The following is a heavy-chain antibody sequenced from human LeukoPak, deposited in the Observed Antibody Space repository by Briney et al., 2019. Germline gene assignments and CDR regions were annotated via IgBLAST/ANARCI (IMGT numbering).Heavy chain of an antibody. Sequence: SVTVSCTASGGTFSSYAISWVRQAPGQGLEWMGGIIPIFGTANYAQKFQGGVTITADESTSTAYMELSSLRSEDTAVYYCARGEGYYYDSSGYYYWGQGTLVTVSS. D-gene: IGHD3-22*01. CDR2: IIPIFGTA. CDR1: GGTFSSYA. CDR3: ARGEGYYYDSSGYYY. V-gene: IGHV1-69*13. J-gene: IGHJ4*02.